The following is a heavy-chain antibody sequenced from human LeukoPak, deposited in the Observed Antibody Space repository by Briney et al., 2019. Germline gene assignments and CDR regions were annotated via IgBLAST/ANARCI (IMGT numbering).Heavy chain of an antibody. V-gene: IGHV3-7*05. Sequence: PGRSLRLSCAASGFTFSSYWMSWVRQAPGKGLEWVANIKQDGSEKYYVDSVKGRFTISRDNAKNSLYLQMNSLRAEDTAVYYCARDRSPDFWSGPFDYWGQGTLVTVSS. CDR3: ARDRSPDFWSGPFDY. CDR2: IKQDGSEK. CDR1: GFTFSSYW. J-gene: IGHJ4*02. D-gene: IGHD3-3*01.